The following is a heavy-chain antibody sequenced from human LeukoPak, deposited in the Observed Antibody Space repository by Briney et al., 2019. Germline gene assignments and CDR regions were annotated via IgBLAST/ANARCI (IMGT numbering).Heavy chain of an antibody. CDR3: ARDYDILSGPIGP. Sequence: SVKLSCKASGGTFSSYAISWVRQAPGQGLEWMGGIIPIFGAANYAQNFQGRVTITADKSTSTAYMELSSLRSEDTAVYYCARDYDILSGPIGPWGQGTLVTVSS. CDR1: GGTFSSYA. CDR2: IIPIFGAA. D-gene: IGHD3-9*01. V-gene: IGHV1-69*06. J-gene: IGHJ5*02.